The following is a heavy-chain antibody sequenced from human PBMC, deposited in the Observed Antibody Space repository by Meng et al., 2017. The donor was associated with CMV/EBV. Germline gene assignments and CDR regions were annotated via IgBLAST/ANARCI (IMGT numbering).Heavy chain of an antibody. J-gene: IGHJ4*02. CDR1: GYRFSDHY. V-gene: IGHV1-2*02. CDR3: VRDHNWGPDY. D-gene: IGHD1-1*01. CDR2: IYPNSGGT. Sequence: VQLVTPWAEVNSPGASVKVSCRASGYRFSDHYMHWVRQAPGQGLEWMGWIYPNSGGTHYAQKFQDRVTMTRDTSISTVYMELSRLTSDDTAVYYCVRDHNWGPDYWGQGTLVTVSS.